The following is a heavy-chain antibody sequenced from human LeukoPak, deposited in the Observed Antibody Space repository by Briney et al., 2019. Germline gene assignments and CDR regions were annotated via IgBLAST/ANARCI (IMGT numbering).Heavy chain of an antibody. CDR3: AKVRAPSGWFNSDY. D-gene: IGHD6-19*01. CDR2: ISSSSSYI. CDR1: GFTFSSYS. J-gene: IGHJ4*02. Sequence: PGGSLRLSCAASGFTFSSYSMNWVRQAPGKGLEWVSSISSSSSYIYYADSVKGRFTIYRDNAKNSLYLQMNSLRAEDTAVSYCAKVRAPSGWFNSDYWGQGTLVNVSS. V-gene: IGHV3-21*01.